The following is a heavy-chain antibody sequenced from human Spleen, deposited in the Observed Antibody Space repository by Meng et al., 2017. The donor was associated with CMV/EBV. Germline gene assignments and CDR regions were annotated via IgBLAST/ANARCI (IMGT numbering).Heavy chain of an antibody. CDR2: IYYSGST. D-gene: IGHD5-18*01. CDR3: ARGDTTMVLEIAFDI. Sequence: GSVSSGSHYWSWIRQSPGKGLELIGYIYYSGSTIYNPSLKSRVTISVDVSKNQFFLELKSVTTADTAMYYCARGDTTMVLEIAFDIWGRGTMVTVSS. V-gene: IGHV4-61*01. J-gene: IGHJ3*02. CDR1: GSVSSGSHY.